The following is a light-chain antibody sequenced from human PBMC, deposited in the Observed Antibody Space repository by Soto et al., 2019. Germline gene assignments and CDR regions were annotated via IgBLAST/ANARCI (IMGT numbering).Light chain of an antibody. Sequence: QSALTQPASVSGSPGQSITISCTGTSSDVGGYNYVSWYQHHPGKAPKLMIYDVSNRPPGVSNRFSGSKSDNTASLTISGLQAEDEADYYCSSYTSTSTGVFGGGTKLTVL. CDR1: SSDVGGYNY. J-gene: IGLJ2*01. CDR3: SSYTSTSTGV. V-gene: IGLV2-14*03. CDR2: DVS.